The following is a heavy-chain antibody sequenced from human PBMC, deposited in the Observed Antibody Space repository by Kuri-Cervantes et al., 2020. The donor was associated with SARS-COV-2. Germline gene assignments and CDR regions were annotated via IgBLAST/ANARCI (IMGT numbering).Heavy chain of an antibody. Sequence: ASVKVSCKASGYTFTSYGISWVRQAPGQGLEWMGWISAYNGNTNYAQKFQGRVTMTRDTSTSTVYMELSSLRSEDTAVYYCARDRGSSWYGGWFDPWGQGTLVTVSS. D-gene: IGHD6-13*01. CDR1: GYTFTSYG. CDR2: ISAYNGNT. CDR3: ARDRGSSWYGGWFDP. V-gene: IGHV1-18*01. J-gene: IGHJ5*02.